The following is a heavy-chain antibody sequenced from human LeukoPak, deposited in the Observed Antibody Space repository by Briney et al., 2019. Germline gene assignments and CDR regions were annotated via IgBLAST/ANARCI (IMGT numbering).Heavy chain of an antibody. CDR1: GITFNNFG. J-gene: IGHJ4*02. D-gene: IGHD5-12*01. CDR2: ISNGGDHK. CDR3: AKVISSYSSFDSY. Sequence: GGSLRLSCAASGITFNNFGMRWVRQAPGKGLEWVSSISNGGDHKFYADSVRGRFTISRDNSKNTLYLQMDSLRPEDTAVYYCAKVISSYSSFDSYWGQGTLVTVSS. V-gene: IGHV3-23*01.